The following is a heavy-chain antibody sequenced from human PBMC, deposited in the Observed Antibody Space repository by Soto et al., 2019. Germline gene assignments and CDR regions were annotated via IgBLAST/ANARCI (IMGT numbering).Heavy chain of an antibody. Sequence: PGGSLRLSCAGSGFPFNSYAMSWVRQAPGKGLKWVSTVSGSGSRTYYADSVKGRFTISRDNSKNTLYLQMNSLRAEDTALYYFSKDRYCSSTTCYAGFDYWGQGALVTVS. J-gene: IGHJ4*02. V-gene: IGHV3-23*01. CDR1: GFPFNSYA. D-gene: IGHD2-2*01. CDR2: VSGSGSRT. CDR3: SKDRYCSSTTCYAGFDY.